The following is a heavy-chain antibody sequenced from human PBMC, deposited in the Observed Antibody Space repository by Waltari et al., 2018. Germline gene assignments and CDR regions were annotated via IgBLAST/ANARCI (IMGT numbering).Heavy chain of an antibody. CDR3: ARENIVATIAAFDY. CDR2: IYHSGGT. CDR1: GYSISSGYY. V-gene: IGHV4-38-2*02. D-gene: IGHD5-12*01. Sequence: QVQLQESGPGLVKPSETLYLTCAVSGYSISSGYYWGWIRRAPGKGLEWIGGIYHSGGTYYHPSLKSRVTISVDTSKNQFSLKLSSVTAADTAVYYCARENIVATIAAFDYWGQGTLVTVSS. J-gene: IGHJ4*02.